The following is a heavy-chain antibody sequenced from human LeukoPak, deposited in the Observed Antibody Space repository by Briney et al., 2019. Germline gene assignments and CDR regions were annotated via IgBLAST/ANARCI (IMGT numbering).Heavy chain of an antibody. Sequence: ASVTVSCKASGYTFTSYAMHWVRQAPGQRLEWMGWINAGNGNTKYSQKFQGRVTITRDTSASTAYMELSSLRSEDTAVYYCAGDRIIMVRGIEYWGQGTLVTVSS. CDR3: AGDRIIMVRGIEY. CDR2: INAGNGNT. J-gene: IGHJ4*02. CDR1: GYTFTSYA. V-gene: IGHV1-3*01. D-gene: IGHD3-10*01.